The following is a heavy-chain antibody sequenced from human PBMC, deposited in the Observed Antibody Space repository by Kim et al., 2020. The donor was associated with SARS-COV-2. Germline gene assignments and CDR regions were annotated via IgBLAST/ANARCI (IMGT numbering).Heavy chain of an antibody. J-gene: IGHJ5*02. CDR2: IYYSGST. Sequence: SETLSLTCTVSGGSISNYYWSWIRQPPGKGLEWIGYIYYSGSTNYNPSLKSRVTISVDTSKNQFSLKLSSVTAADTGVYYCARAPRYIGSGSLYIGCFDP. CDR3: ARAPRYIGSGSLYIGCFDP. V-gene: IGHV4-59*13. D-gene: IGHD3-10*01. CDR1: GGSISNYY.